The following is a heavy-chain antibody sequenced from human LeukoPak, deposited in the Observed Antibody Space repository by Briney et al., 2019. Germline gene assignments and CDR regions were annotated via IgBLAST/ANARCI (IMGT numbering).Heavy chain of an antibody. Sequence: PGGSLRLSCAASGFTFSSYAIHWVRQAPGKGLEWVSVISYDGTNIYYADSVKGRFTISRDNSKNTLFLQMNSLRADDTSVYYCARRPGPAGGSSGWYYFDYWGQGTLVTVSS. V-gene: IGHV3-30-3*01. CDR1: GFTFSSYA. CDR2: ISYDGTNI. D-gene: IGHD6-19*01. CDR3: ARRPGPAGGSSGWYYFDY. J-gene: IGHJ4*02.